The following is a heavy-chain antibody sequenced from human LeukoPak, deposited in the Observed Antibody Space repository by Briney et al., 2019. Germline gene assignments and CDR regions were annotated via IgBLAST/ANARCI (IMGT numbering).Heavy chain of an antibody. J-gene: IGHJ6*04. V-gene: IGHV3-15*01. Sequence: GGFLRLSCAASGFTFNNAWMSWVRQTPGKGLEWVGSIKSKSDGGTTDYAAPVKGRFSISRDDSKNTLDLQMNSLKTDDTAVYYCTTLSGGGMNVWGKGTTVTVSS. CDR3: TTLSGGGMNV. D-gene: IGHD1-26*01. CDR1: GFTFNNAW. CDR2: IKSKSDGGTT.